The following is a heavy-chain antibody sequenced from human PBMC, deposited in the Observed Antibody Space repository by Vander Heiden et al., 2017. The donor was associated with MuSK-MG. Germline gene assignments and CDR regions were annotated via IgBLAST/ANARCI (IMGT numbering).Heavy chain of an antibody. Sequence: QVQLQQWGAGLLKPSETLSLTCAVYGGSFSGYYWSWIRQPPGKGLEWIGEINHSGSTNYNPSLKSRVTISVDTSKNQFSLKLSSVTAADTAVYYCARVHSSWEAAAGTEYFQHWGQGTLVTVSS. CDR3: ARVHSSWEAAAGTEYFQH. CDR1: GGSFSGYY. J-gene: IGHJ1*01. CDR2: INHSGST. V-gene: IGHV4-34*01. D-gene: IGHD6-13*01.